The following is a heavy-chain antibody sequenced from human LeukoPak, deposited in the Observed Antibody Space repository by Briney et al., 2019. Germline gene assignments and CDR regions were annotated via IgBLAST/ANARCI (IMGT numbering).Heavy chain of an antibody. CDR2: IYYSGST. J-gene: IGHJ4*02. CDR3: AISGGWRIDY. D-gene: IGHD6-19*01. CDR1: GGSISSYY. Sequence: SETLSLTCTVSGGSISSYYWSWIRQPPGKGLEWIGYIYYSGSTNSNPPLKGRVTISVDTSKNQFPLKLSSVTAADTAVYYCAISGGWRIDYWGQGTLVTVSS. V-gene: IGHV4-59*08.